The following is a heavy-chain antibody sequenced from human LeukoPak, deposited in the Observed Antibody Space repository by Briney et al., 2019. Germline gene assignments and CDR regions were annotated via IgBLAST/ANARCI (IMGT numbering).Heavy chain of an antibody. Sequence: GGSLRLSCVPSGFTFKDAGMHSVRQAPGKGLEWVAFMRYDGSQILYTDSVKGRFIISRDNSKSTLHLQIDRLRVDDTAVYYCWKRRWCGVSLGGLCHYWGQGTLVTVSP. D-gene: IGHD4-23*01. CDR1: GFTFKDAG. CDR2: MRYDGSQI. CDR3: WKRRWCGVSLGGLCHY. J-gene: IGHJ4*02. V-gene: IGHV3-30*02.